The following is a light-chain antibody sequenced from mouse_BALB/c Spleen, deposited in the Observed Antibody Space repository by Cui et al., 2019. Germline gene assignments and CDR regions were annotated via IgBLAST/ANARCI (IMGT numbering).Light chain of an antibody. V-gene: IGKV4-68*01. CDR2: LTT. CDR1: SSVSY. J-gene: IGKJ5*01. Sequence: QIVLTQSPALMSASPGEKVTMTCSASSSVSYMYWYQQKPRSSPKPWIYLTTNLASGVPARFSGSGYGTSYSLTSSSMEAEDAATYYCQQWSSNPLTFGAGTKLELK. CDR3: QQWSSNPLT.